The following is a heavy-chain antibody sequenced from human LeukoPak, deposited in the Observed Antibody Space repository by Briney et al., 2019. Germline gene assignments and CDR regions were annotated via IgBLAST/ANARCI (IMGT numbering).Heavy chain of an antibody. J-gene: IGHJ4*02. CDR1: GLTFSSYG. Sequence: GGSLRLSCAASGLTFSSYGMHWVRQAPGKGLEWVAFIRYDGSNKYYADSVKGRFTISRDNSKNTLYLQMNSLRAEDTAVYYCAKEYYDFWSGSFDYWGQGTLVTVSS. D-gene: IGHD3-3*01. CDR3: AKEYYDFWSGSFDY. V-gene: IGHV3-30*02. CDR2: IRYDGSNK.